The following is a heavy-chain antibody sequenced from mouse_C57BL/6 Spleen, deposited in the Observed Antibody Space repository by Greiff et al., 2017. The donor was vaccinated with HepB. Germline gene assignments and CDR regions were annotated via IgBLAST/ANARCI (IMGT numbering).Heavy chain of an antibody. Sequence: DVKLVESGGGLVKPGGSLKLSCAASGFTFSSYAMSWVRQTPEKRLEWVATISDGGSYTYYPDNVKGRFTISRDNAKNNLYLQMSHLKSEDTAMYYCARDARLLLNFDYWGQGTTLTVSS. CDR2: ISDGGSYT. CDR1: GFTFSSYA. CDR3: ARDARLLLNFDY. D-gene: IGHD2-3*01. J-gene: IGHJ2*01. V-gene: IGHV5-4*01.